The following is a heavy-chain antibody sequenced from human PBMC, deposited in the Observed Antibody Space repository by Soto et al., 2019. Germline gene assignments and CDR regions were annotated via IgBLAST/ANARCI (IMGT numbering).Heavy chain of an antibody. CDR2: ISANGAGT. Sequence: EVQLLESGGGLVQPGGSLRLSCAAPGFTLSSYAMGWVRQAPGKGLEWVSAISANGAGTYYADSVKGRFTISRDNSKNTLYLQMRALGAEDTAVYFCAKDRCAPSTCFFDYWGQGTLVTVSS. D-gene: IGHD2-21*01. V-gene: IGHV3-23*01. J-gene: IGHJ4*02. CDR3: AKDRCAPSTCFFDY. CDR1: GFTLSSYA.